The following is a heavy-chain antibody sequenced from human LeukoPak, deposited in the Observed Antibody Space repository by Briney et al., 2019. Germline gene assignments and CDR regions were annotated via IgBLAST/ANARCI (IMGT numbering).Heavy chain of an antibody. CDR3: ARAAMKRGSTYYFGMDV. CDR1: GGTFSSYA. V-gene: IGHV1-69*01. CDR2: IIPIFGTA. Sequence: SVKVSCKASGGTFSSYAISWVRQAPGQGLEWMGGIIPIFGTANYAQKFQGRVTITADESTGTAYMELSSLRSEDTAVYYCARAAMKRGSTYYFGMDVWGQGTTVTVSS. D-gene: IGHD2-2*01. J-gene: IGHJ6*02.